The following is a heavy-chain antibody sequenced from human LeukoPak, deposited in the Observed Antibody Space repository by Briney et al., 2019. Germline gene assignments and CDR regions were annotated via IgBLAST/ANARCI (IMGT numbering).Heavy chain of an antibody. CDR3: ARGTPSSSGWLYYGMDV. D-gene: IGHD6-19*01. J-gene: IGHJ6*02. CDR2: ISYDGSNK. CDR1: GFTFSSYA. V-gene: IGHV3-30-3*01. Sequence: GGSLRLSCAASGFTFSSYAMHWVRQAPGKGLEWVAVISYDGSNKYYADSVKGRFTISRDNSKNTLYLQMNSLRAEDTAVYYCARGTPSSSGWLYYGMDVWGQGTTVTVPS.